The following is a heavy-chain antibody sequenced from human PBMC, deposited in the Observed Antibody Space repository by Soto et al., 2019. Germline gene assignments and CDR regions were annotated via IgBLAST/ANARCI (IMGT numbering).Heavy chain of an antibody. Sequence: PGGSLRLSCAASGFTFSSYAMHWVRQAPGKGLEWVAVISYDGSNKYYADSVKGRFTISRDNSKNTLYLQMNSLRAEDTAVYYCARAIAMWELLYLLDYWGQGTLVTVSS. CDR1: GFTFSSYA. CDR2: ISYDGSNK. D-gene: IGHD1-26*01. CDR3: ARAIAMWELLYLLDY. J-gene: IGHJ4*02. V-gene: IGHV3-30-3*01.